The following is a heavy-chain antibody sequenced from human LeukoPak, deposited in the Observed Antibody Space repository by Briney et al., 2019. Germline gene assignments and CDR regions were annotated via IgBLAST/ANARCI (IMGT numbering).Heavy chain of an antibody. CDR1: GYTFTGYY. J-gene: IGHJ6*03. CDR2: INPNSGGT. D-gene: IGHD3-10*01. CDR3: ARDGWVGRFGAYYYYMDV. Sequence: ASVKVSCKASGYTFTGYYTHWVRQAPGQGLEWMGWINPNSGGTNYAQKFQGRVTMTRDTSISTAYMELSRLRSDDTAVYYCARDGWVGRFGAYYYYMDVWGKGTTVTISS. V-gene: IGHV1-2*02.